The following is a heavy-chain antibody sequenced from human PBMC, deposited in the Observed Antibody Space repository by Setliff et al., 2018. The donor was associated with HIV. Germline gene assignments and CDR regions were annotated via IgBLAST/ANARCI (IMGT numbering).Heavy chain of an antibody. D-gene: IGHD3-10*01. CDR2: IYSGGDT. CDR3: ARVRLYNNALDY. Sequence: GGSLRLSCAASGFTVYSYYMSWVRQAPGKGLEWVSVIYSGGDTYHADSVKGRVTLSRDNSKNTLYLQMNSLRPEDTAVYYCARVRLYNNALDYWGQGTLVTVPQ. J-gene: IGHJ4*02. CDR1: GFTVYSYY. V-gene: IGHV3-66*02.